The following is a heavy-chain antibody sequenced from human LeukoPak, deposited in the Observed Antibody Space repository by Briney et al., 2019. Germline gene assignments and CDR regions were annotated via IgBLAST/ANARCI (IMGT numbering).Heavy chain of an antibody. D-gene: IGHD3-22*01. CDR2: INHSGST. V-gene: IGHV4-34*01. J-gene: IGHJ6*03. CDR1: GGSFSGYY. CDR3: ARAPKVYHYDSSGPYYYYYMDV. Sequence: SETLSLTCAVYGGSFSGYYWSWIRQPPGKGLEWIGEINHSGSTNYNPSLKSRVTISVDTSKNQFSLKLSSVTAADTAVYYCARAPKVYHYDSSGPYYYYYMDVWGKGTTVTISS.